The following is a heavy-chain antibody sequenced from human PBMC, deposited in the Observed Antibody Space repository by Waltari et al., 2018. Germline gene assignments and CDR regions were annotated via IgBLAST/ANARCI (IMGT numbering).Heavy chain of an antibody. V-gene: IGHV4-59*01. D-gene: IGHD3-22*01. CDR3: ARLSRGWGYDSSGYYPFDY. CDR1: GGSISSYY. Sequence: QVQLQESGPGLVKSSETLSLTCTVSGGSISSYYWSWIRQPPGKGLEWIGYIYYSGSTNYNPSLKSRVTISVDTSKNQFSLKLSSVTAADTAVYYCARLSRGWGYDSSGYYPFDYWGQGTLVTVSS. CDR2: IYYSGST. J-gene: IGHJ4*02.